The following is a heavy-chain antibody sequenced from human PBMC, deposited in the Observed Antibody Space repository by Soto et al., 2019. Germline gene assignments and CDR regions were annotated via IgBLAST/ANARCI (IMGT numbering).Heavy chain of an antibody. V-gene: IGHV1-2*07. J-gene: IGHJ4*02. CDR3: ARDLAKGGGSAGFDY. Sequence: ASVKVSCKVSGYTFTVYYMYWVRQAPGQGIEWMGWIYPKRGGTMYPHKLQGRVTMPGDTSISTAYMALTRLRSDDTAVYYWARDLAKGGGSAGFDYWDQGTLGTVSS. CDR2: IYPKRGGT. CDR1: GYTFTVYY. D-gene: IGHD1-26*01.